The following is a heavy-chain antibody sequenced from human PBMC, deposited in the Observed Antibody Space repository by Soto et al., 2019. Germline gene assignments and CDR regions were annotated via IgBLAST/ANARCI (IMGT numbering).Heavy chain of an antibody. CDR2: IIPILGIA. D-gene: IGHD2-21*01. Sequence: QVQLVQSGAEVKKPGSSVKVSCKASGGTFSSYTISWVRQAPGHGLAWTGRIIPILGIANYAQKFQGRVTITADKSTSTAYMEVSSLRSGDTAVYYCARAEGGDFDLWGRGTLVTVSS. V-gene: IGHV1-69*02. J-gene: IGHJ2*01. CDR3: ARAEGGDFDL. CDR1: GGTFSSYT.